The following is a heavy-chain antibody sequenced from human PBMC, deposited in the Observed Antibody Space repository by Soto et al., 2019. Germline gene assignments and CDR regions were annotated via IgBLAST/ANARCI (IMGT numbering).Heavy chain of an antibody. CDR2: INPNSGGT. CDR1: GYTFTAYY. J-gene: IGHJ4*02. V-gene: IGHV1-2*02. CDR3: ASAEEGYCSSIRCSYRYYFDY. D-gene: IGHD2-2*01. Sequence: GASLRVSCKASGYTFTAYYMHWVRQGPGQGLEWMGWINPNSGGTNYAQKFQGRVTMTRDTSISTAYMELSRLRSDDTAVYYCASAEEGYCSSIRCSYRYYFDYWGQGTRVTVSS.